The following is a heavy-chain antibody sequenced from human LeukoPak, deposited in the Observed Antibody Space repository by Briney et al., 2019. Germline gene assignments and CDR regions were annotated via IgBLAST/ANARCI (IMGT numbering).Heavy chain of an antibody. CDR3: ARDRGLLDGSSGWYFDY. CDR2: ILYDGSKG. V-gene: IGHV3-30-3*01. CDR1: GFTFSSYA. J-gene: IGHJ4*02. Sequence: PGGALRLSCAASGFTFSSYAMHWGRQAPGKGLEWVAIILYDGSKGYYADSVKGRFTISRDNSKNTLYLQMNSRRPEDTAVYCCARDRGLLDGSSGWYFDYWGQGTLVTVSS. D-gene: IGHD6-19*01.